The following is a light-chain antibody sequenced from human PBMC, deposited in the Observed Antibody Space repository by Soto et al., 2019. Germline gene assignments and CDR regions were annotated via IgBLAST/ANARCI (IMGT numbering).Light chain of an antibody. V-gene: IGKV3-20*01. J-gene: IGKJ5*01. CDR3: QQYGSSPPIT. CDR2: GAY. Sequence: ENQMTQSPCSLSLSVGERATISCRASLSVTSYLAWYQKQPGEPPRILLYGAYTRPNGIPARFTGSGSGRDFTLTIIRLEHADFAVYYCQQYGSSPPITFGQGTRLEIK. CDR1: LSVTSY.